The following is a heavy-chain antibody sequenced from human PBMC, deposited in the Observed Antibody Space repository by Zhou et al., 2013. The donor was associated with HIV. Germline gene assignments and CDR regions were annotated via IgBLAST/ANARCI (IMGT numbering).Heavy chain of an antibody. CDR3: ARNHFEFRWFDP. J-gene: IGHJ5*02. D-gene: IGHD3-10*01. Sequence: QVQLVQSGAEVKKPGSSVKVSCKASGGTFNNYGFSWVRQAPGQGLEWMGGIIPILGTANHAQKFQGRVTITTDESTSTAYMELSSLRSEDTAVYYCARNHFEFRWFDPWGQGTLVTVSS. CDR2: IIPILGTA. V-gene: IGHV1-69*05. CDR1: GGTFNNYG.